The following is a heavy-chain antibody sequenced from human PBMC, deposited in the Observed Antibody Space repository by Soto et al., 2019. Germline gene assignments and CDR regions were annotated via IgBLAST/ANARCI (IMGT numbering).Heavy chain of an antibody. CDR1: GFTFSSDA. D-gene: IGHD4-17*01. V-gene: IGHV3-23*01. J-gene: IGHJ1*01. CDR3: AKDFIYGDSEYFQH. CDR2: ISGSGGST. Sequence: EVQLLESGGGLVQPGGSLRLSCAASGFTFSSDAMSWVRQAPGKGLEWVSAISGSGGSTYYADSVKGRFTISRDKSKNTLYLQMNSLRAEDTAVYYCAKDFIYGDSEYFQHWGQGTLVTVSS.